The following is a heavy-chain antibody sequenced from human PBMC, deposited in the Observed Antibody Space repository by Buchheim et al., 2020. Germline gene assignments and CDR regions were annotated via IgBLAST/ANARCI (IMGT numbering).Heavy chain of an antibody. CDR1: GGSFSGYY. V-gene: IGHV4-34*01. CDR2: INHSGST. J-gene: IGHJ6*02. Sequence: QVQLQQWGAGLLKPSETLSLTCAVYGGSFSGYYWSWIRQPPGKGLEWIGEINHSGSTNYNPSLKSRVTISVDTSKTQFSLKLSSVTAADTAVYYCARARDYYYYGMDVWGQGTT. CDR3: ARARDYYYYGMDV.